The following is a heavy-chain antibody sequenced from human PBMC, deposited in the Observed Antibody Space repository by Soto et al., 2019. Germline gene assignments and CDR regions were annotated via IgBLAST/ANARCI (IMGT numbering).Heavy chain of an antibody. CDR1: GGSISSYY. J-gene: IGHJ6*03. V-gene: IGHV4-59*12. CDR2: IYYSGST. Sequence: ETLSLTCTVSGGSISSYYCSWIRQPPGKGLEWIGYIYYSGSTNYNPSLKSRVTISVDTSKNQFSLKLSSVTAADTAVYYCARGPVLRYFDWGWDNYYYYYMDVWGKGTTVTVSS. CDR3: ARGPVLRYFDWGWDNYYYYYMDV. D-gene: IGHD3-9*01.